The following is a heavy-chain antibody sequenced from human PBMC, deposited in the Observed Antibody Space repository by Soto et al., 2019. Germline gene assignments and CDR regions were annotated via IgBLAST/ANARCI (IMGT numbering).Heavy chain of an antibody. J-gene: IGHJ6*02. V-gene: IGHV1-69*01. Sequence: QMLLVQSGAEVKKPGSSVKVSCKASGGTFSSYAIVWVRQAPGQGLEWMGGIIPIFGAANYAQKFQGSVTVTADESTSTAYMDLSSLRSEDTAVYYCARILGHSPTWYLNALDVCGQGTTVTVSS. D-gene: IGHD6-13*01. CDR1: GGTFSSYA. CDR2: IIPIFGAA. CDR3: ARILGHSPTWYLNALDV.